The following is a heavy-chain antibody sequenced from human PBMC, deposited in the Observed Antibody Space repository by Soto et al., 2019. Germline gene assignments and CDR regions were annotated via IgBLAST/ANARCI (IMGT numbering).Heavy chain of an antibody. D-gene: IGHD1-26*01. Sequence: SETLSLTCTVSGGSISSSSYYWVWIRQPPGKGPEWIGSIYYSGSTYYNPSLKSRVTISVDTSKNQFSLKLTSVTAADTAVYYCARQPLGGALSCFDPWGQGTLVTVSS. CDR2: IYYSGST. J-gene: IGHJ5*02. CDR1: GGSISSSSYY. CDR3: ARQPLGGALSCFDP. V-gene: IGHV4-39*01.